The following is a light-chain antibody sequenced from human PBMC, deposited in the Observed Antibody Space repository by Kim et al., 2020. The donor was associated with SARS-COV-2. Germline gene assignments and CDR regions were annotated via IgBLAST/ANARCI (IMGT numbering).Light chain of an antibody. Sequence: SLSPGETATPSCRASQSVSKYLAWYQQKPGQAPRLLIYGASGRSIGIPDRFSGSGSGTDFTLTISRLEPEDFAVYYCHQYADALITFGGGTKLEI. CDR1: QSVSKY. CDR2: GAS. CDR3: HQYADALIT. V-gene: IGKV3-20*01. J-gene: IGKJ4*01.